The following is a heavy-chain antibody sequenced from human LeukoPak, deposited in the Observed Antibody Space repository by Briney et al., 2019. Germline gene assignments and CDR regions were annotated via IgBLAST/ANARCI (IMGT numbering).Heavy chain of an antibody. D-gene: IGHD6-19*01. V-gene: IGHV3-20*04. CDR2: IDYDGGSG. CDR3: TRNSGWYGLS. Sequence: GGSLRLSCAASGFTFDDYAMHWVRQVPGKGLEWVSSIDYDGGSGHYADSVKGRFTISRDNSNNTLFLHLNSLRGEDTAVYYCTRNSGWYGLSWGQGTLVTVSS. CDR1: GFTFDDYA. J-gene: IGHJ1*01.